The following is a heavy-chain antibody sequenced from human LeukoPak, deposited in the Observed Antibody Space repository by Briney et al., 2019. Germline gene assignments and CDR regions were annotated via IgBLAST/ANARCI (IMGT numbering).Heavy chain of an antibody. CDR1: GFTFSSYE. CDR2: ISSSGSTI. Sequence: RSGGSLRLSCAASGFTFSSYEMNWVRQAPGKGLEWVSYISSSGSTIYYADSVKGRFTISRDNAKNSLYLQMNSLTGEDSAVYYCVAVTGRPAGGGVYYWGQGTLVTVSS. D-gene: IGHD6-19*01. J-gene: IGHJ4*02. CDR3: VAVTGRPAGGGVYY. V-gene: IGHV3-48*03.